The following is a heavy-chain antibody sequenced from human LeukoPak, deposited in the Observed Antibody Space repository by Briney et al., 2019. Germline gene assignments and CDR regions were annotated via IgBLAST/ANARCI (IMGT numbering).Heavy chain of an antibody. CDR1: GGTFSSYA. D-gene: IGHD5-12*01. J-gene: IGHJ4*02. Sequence: ASVKVSCKASGGTFSSYAISWVRQAPGQGLEWMGRIIPILGIANYAQKFQGRVTITADKSTSTAYMELSSLRSEDTAVYYCVSDIVATIDVSGNDYWGQGTLVTVSS. CDR2: IIPILGIA. CDR3: VSDIVATIDVSGNDY. V-gene: IGHV1-69*04.